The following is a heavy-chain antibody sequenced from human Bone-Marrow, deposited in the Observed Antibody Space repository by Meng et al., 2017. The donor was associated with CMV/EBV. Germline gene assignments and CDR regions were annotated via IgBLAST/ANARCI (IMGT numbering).Heavy chain of an antibody. CDR2: IKQDESEK. CDR1: GFTFSSYW. V-gene: IGHV3-7*01. Sequence: ETLSLTCAASGFTFSSYWMSWVRQAPGKGLEWVANIKQDESEKYSVDSVKGRFTISRDNAENSLYLQMNSLRAEDTAVYYCARTNIAVAGEYYFDYWVQGALVTVSS. D-gene: IGHD6-19*01. J-gene: IGHJ4*02. CDR3: ARTNIAVAGEYYFDY.